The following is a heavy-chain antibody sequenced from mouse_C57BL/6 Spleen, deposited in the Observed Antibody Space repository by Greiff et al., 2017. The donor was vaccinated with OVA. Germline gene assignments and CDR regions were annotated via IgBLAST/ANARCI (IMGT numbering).Heavy chain of an antibody. D-gene: IGHD2-1*01. J-gene: IGHJ2*01. CDR2: INPSNGGT. CDR3: ARVVNYLYYFDY. Sequence: QVHVKQPGTELVKPGASVKLSCKASGYTFTSYWMHWVKQRPGQGLEWIGNINPSNGGTNYNEKFKSKATLTVDKSSSTAYMQLSSLTSEDSAVYYCARVVNYLYYFDYWGQGTTLTVSS. V-gene: IGHV1-53*01. CDR1: GYTFTSYW.